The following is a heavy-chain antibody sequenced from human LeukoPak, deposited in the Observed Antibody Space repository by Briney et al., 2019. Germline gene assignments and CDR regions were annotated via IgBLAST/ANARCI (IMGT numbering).Heavy chain of an antibody. Sequence: GGSLRLSCAASGFTFRSYSIHWVRQAPGKGLEWVTVVSADGRTQIYSDSVKGRFTVSRDNAKNSLYLQMSSLRAEDTAVYYCARIGYSSSCTDYWGQGTLVTVSS. D-gene: IGHD6-13*01. V-gene: IGHV3-30*03. CDR3: ARIGYSSSCTDY. J-gene: IGHJ4*02. CDR2: VSADGRTQ. CDR1: GFTFRSYS.